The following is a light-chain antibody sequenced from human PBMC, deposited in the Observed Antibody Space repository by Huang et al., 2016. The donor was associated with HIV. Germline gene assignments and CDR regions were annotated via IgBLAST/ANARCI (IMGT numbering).Light chain of an antibody. J-gene: IGKJ4*01. CDR2: DAS. V-gene: IGKV3-11*01. CDR3: QQRSTWPLLS. Sequence: EIVLTQSPATLSLSPGERATLSCRASQSVSNYLAWYQQKPGQAPRLLSYDASNRATGIPARFSGSGSGTDFTLTISDLEPEDSAVYYCQQRSTWPLLSFGGGTKVEIK. CDR1: QSVSNY.